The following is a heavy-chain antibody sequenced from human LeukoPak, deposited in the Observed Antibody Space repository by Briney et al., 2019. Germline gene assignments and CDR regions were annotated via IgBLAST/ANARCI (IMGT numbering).Heavy chain of an antibody. CDR3: GRVGEYGYCVVGACFSPSDH. Sequence: ASVKVSCKASGYTFTSYGIRWVRQAPGQGLEWMGWISAYNGNTNYAQKLQGRVTMTTDTSTSTAYMELRSLRSDDTAVYYCGRVGEYGYCVVGACFSPSDHWGQGALVTVSS. D-gene: IGHD2-8*02. V-gene: IGHV1-18*01. CDR2: ISAYNGNT. J-gene: IGHJ4*02. CDR1: GYTFTSYG.